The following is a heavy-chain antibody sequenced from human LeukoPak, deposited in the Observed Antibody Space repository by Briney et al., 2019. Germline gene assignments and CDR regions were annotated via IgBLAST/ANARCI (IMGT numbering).Heavy chain of an antibody. CDR3: ARASEVSSSWYNSFDY. CDR2: INWNGGST. J-gene: IGHJ4*02. CDR1: GFTFDDYA. D-gene: IGHD6-13*01. Sequence: GGSLRLSCAASGFTFDDYAMSWVRQAPGKGLEWVSGINWNGGSTGYVDSVKGRFTISRDNAKNSLYPQMNSLTAEDTALYYCARASEVSSSWYNSFDYWGQGTLVTVSS. V-gene: IGHV3-20*04.